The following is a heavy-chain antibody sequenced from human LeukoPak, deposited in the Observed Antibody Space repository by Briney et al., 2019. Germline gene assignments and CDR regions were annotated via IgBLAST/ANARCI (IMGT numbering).Heavy chain of an antibody. Sequence: GGSLKLSCAASGFTFSDYYMSWIRQAPGKGLEWVSYISSSGSTIYYADSVKGRFTISRDNAKNSLYLQMNSLRAEDTAVYYCARAHRMVRGVPDYWGQGTLVTVSS. D-gene: IGHD3-10*01. CDR1: GFTFSDYY. V-gene: IGHV3-11*01. CDR2: ISSSGSTI. CDR3: ARAHRMVRGVPDY. J-gene: IGHJ4*02.